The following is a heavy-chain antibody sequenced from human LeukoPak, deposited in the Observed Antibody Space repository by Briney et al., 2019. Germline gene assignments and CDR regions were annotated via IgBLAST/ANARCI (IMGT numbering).Heavy chain of an antibody. Sequence: ASVTVSCKASGYTFTSYYMHWVRQAPGQGLEWMGLINPSGGSTSYAQKFQGRVTMTRDTSTSTVYMELSSLRSEDTAVYYCARARGVRGALVDYWGQGTLVTVSS. CDR2: INPSGGST. D-gene: IGHD3-10*01. CDR3: ARARGVRGALVDY. CDR1: GYTFTSYY. V-gene: IGHV1-46*01. J-gene: IGHJ4*02.